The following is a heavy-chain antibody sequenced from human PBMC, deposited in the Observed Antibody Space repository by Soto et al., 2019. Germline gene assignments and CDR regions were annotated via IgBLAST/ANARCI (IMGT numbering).Heavy chain of an antibody. CDR1: GGTFSTYP. J-gene: IGHJ5*02. D-gene: IGHD6-13*01. CDR2: IIPLFGTT. CDR3: ARGATHGSSWYFWFDP. Sequence: QVQLVQSGAEVRMPGSSVKVSCKSSGGTFSTYPINWVRQAPGQGLEWMGGIIPLFGTTNYAQKFKGRVTITADECKSTAYMELSSLGAEDAAVYYCARGATHGSSWYFWFDPWGQGTLVTVSS. V-gene: IGHV1-69*01.